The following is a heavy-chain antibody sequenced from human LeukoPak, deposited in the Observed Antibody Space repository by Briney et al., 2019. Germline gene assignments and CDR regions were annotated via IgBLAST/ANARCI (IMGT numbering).Heavy chain of an antibody. D-gene: IGHD2/OR15-2a*01. V-gene: IGHV5-51*01. CDR1: GYSFASYW. CDR2: IHPNDGSS. J-gene: IGHJ4*02. CDR3: ARHNNWAFDY. Sequence: GESLKISCKASGYSFASYWIGWVRQMFGKGLEWMAIIHPNDGSSIYSPSFEGQVTISADKSINTAYLEWSTLKASDTAIYYCARHNNWAFDYWDRGTLLTVSS.